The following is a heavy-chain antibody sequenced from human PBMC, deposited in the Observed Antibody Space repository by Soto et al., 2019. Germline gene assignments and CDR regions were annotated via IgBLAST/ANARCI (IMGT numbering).Heavy chain of an antibody. J-gene: IGHJ4*02. D-gene: IGHD6-13*01. V-gene: IGHV4-59*12. CDR1: GGSISSYY. Sequence: SETLSLTCTVSGGSISSYYWSWIRQPPGKGLEWIGYIYYSGSANYNPSLKSRVTISVDISKSQFSLRLTSVTAADTAVYYCARYNAASGTYYFDFWGQGALVTVSS. CDR3: ARYNAASGTYYFDF. CDR2: IYYSGSA.